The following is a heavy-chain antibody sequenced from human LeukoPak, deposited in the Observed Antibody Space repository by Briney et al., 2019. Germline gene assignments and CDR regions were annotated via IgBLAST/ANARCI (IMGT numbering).Heavy chain of an antibody. J-gene: IGHJ6*02. CDR3: AKVPRYCSSASCLKPYYYYGMDV. V-gene: IGHV4-39*01. CDR1: GGSISSSSYY. CDR2: IYYSGST. Sequence: SETLSLTCTVSGGSISSSSYYWGWIRQPPGKGLEWIGSIYYSGSTYYNPSLKSRVTISVDTSKNQFSLKLSSVTAADTAVYYCAKVPRYCSSASCLKPYYYYGMDVWGQGTTVTVSS. D-gene: IGHD2-2*01.